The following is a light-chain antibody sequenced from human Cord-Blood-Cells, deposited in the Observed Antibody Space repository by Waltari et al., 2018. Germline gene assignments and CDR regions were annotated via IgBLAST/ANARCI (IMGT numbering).Light chain of an antibody. CDR2: KVS. CDR3: MQGTHWLT. J-gene: IGKJ3*01. CDR1: QILVNSDGNTY. V-gene: IGKV2-30*01. Sequence: DVVMTQSPLSLHVTLGQPASIPCRSSQILVNSDGNTYLNWFQQRPGQPPRRLICKVSNRDSGVPCRFSDSGSDTDFTLKIIRVEAEDVGVNYCMQGTHWLTFGPGTKVDIK.